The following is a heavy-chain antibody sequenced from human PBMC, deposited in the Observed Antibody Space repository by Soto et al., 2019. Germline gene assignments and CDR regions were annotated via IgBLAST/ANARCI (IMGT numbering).Heavy chain of an antibody. D-gene: IGHD5-18*01. CDR3: ASNSYGYTFYDN. J-gene: IGHJ4*02. CDR2: IYYSGST. V-gene: IGHV4-30-4*01. CDR1: GGSISSGDYY. Sequence: TLSLTCTVSGGSISSGDYYWSWIRQPPGKGLEWIGYIYYSGSTYYNPSLKSRVTISVDTSKNQFSLKLSSVTAADTAVYYCASNSYGYTFYDNWGQGTLVTVSS.